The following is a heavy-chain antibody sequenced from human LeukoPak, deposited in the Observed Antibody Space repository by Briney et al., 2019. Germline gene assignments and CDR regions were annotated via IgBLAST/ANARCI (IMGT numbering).Heavy chain of an antibody. CDR1: GFTFSSYW. CDR3: AKGVIVGATLGAFDI. D-gene: IGHD1-26*01. V-gene: IGHV3-74*01. Sequence: GGSLRLSCAASGFTFSSYWMHWVRQAPGKGLVWVSRINSDGSSTSYADSVKGRFTISRDNAKNSLYLQMNSLRAEDTALYYCAKGVIVGATLGAFDIWGQGTMVTVSS. J-gene: IGHJ3*02. CDR2: INSDGSST.